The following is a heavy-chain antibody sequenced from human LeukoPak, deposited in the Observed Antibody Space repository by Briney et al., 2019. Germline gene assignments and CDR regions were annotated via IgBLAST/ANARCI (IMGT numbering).Heavy chain of an antibody. V-gene: IGHV4-30-4*01. CDR2: IYYSGST. CDR1: GGSISSGDYY. D-gene: IGHD2-2*01. CDR3: ARGLGRYCSSTRCSPI. J-gene: IGHJ3*02. Sequence: SETLSLTCTVSGGSISSGDYYWSWIRQPPGTGLEWIGYIYYSGSTYYNPSLKSRVTISVDTSKNQFSLKLNSVTAADTAVYYCARGLGRYCSSTRCSPIWGQGTMVTVSS.